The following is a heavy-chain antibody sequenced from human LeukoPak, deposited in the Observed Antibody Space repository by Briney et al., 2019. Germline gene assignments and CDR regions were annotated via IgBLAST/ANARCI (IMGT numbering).Heavy chain of an antibody. CDR2: ISSSSSTI. D-gene: IGHD6-19*01. CDR3: ARAKGSSGSPLDAFDI. CDR1: GFTFSSYS. V-gene: IGHV3-48*01. J-gene: IGHJ3*02. Sequence: GGSLRLSCAASGFTFSSYSMNWVRQAPGKGLEWVSYISSSSSTIYYADSVKGRFTISRDNAKNSLYLQMNSLRAEDTAVYYCARAKGSSGSPLDAFDIWGQGTMVTVSS.